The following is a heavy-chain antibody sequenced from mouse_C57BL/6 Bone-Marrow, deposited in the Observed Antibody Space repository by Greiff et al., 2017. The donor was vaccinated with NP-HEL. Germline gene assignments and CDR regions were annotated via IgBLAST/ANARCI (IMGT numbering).Heavy chain of an antibody. J-gene: IGHJ3*01. Sequence: EVHLVESGEGLVKPGGSLKLSCAASGFTFSSYAMSWVRQTPEKRLEWVAYISSGGDYIYYADTVKGRFTISRDNARNTLYLQMSSLKSEDTAMYYCTRGGTGTSWFGFAYWGQGTLVTVSA. CDR3: TRGGTGTSWFGFAY. V-gene: IGHV5-9-1*02. CDR1: GFTFSSYA. D-gene: IGHD4-1*01. CDR2: ISSGGDYI.